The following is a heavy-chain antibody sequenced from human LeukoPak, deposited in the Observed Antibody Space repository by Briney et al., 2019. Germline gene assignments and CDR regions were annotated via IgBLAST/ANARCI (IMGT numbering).Heavy chain of an antibody. V-gene: IGHV4-61*01. J-gene: IGHJ1*01. CDR3: ARDPVAGLYFQH. D-gene: IGHD6-19*01. CDR1: GGSVSSGSYY. CDR2: IYYSGST. Sequence: PSETLSLTCTVSGGSVSSGSYYWSWIRQPPGKGLKWIGYIYYSGSTNYNPSLKSRVTISIDTSKNQFSLKLSSVTAADTAVYYCARDPVAGLYFQHWGQGTLVTVSS.